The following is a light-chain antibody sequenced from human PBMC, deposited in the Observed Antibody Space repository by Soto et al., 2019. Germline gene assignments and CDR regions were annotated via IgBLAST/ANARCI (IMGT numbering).Light chain of an antibody. V-gene: IGKV3-11*01. CDR1: QSVRSN. Sequence: EIVLTQSPATLSLSPGERATLSCRASQSVRSNLAWYQHKPGQAPRLLIYDVSNRATGIPGRFSGSGFGTDFTLTISHVEPEDFADYYCQQRDNRPWTFGQGAKVEIK. J-gene: IGKJ1*01. CDR2: DVS. CDR3: QQRDNRPWT.